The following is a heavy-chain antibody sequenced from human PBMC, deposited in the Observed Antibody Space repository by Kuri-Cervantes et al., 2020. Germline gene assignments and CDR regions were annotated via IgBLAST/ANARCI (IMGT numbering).Heavy chain of an antibody. CDR2: ISWNNSNM. CDR3: VRDGATE. Sequence: SLKISCEASGFILHDYPMHWVRQGPGKGLEWVSGISWNNSNMTCVDSVKGRFTISRDNFKNTLYLQMNSLRAEDTAVYYCVRDGATEWGQGTLVTVSS. D-gene: IGHD5-12*01. V-gene: IGHV3-9*01. J-gene: IGHJ4*02. CDR1: GFILHDYP.